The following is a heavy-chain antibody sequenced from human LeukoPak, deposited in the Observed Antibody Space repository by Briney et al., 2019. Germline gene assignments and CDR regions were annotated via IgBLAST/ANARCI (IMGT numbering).Heavy chain of an antibody. CDR3: ARGKIIMIVDPRVYFDY. Sequence: GASVKVSCKAFGYTFTSYYMYWVRQDPGQGLEWMGIINLSGGSSSYAQKFQGRVTMTRDPSTSTVYMELSSLRSEDTAVYYCARGKIIMIVDPRVYFDYWGQGTLVTVSS. CDR2: INLSGGSS. J-gene: IGHJ4*02. CDR1: GYTFTSYY. V-gene: IGHV1-46*01. D-gene: IGHD3-22*01.